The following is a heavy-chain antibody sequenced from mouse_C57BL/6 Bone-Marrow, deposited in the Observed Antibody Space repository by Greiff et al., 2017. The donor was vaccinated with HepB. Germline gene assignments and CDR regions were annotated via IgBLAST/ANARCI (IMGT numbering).Heavy chain of an antibody. V-gene: IGHV1-76*01. J-gene: IGHJ4*01. CDR2: IYPGSGHT. D-gene: IGHD3-2*02. Sequence: VQLQQSGAELVRPGASVKLSCKASGYTFTDYYITWVKQRPGQGLEWIARIYPGSGHTYYNEKFKGKATLTAEKSSSTAYMQLSSLTSEDSAVYYCARQLRLRAMDYWGQGTSVTVSS. CDR1: GYTFTDYY. CDR3: ARQLRLRAMDY.